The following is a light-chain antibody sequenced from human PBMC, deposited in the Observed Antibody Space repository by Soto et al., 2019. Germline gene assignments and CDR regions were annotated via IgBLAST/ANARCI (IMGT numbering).Light chain of an antibody. J-gene: IGKJ1*01. V-gene: IGKV3-20*01. Sequence: EIVLTQSPGTLSLSPGERATLSCRASQSVSSSYLAWYQQKPGQAPRLLIYGASSRATGIPDRFSGSGSGTDFTLTISRLEPADLAVYYCQQYGSSPCTFGQGTKVEIK. CDR2: GAS. CDR3: QQYGSSPCT. CDR1: QSVSSSY.